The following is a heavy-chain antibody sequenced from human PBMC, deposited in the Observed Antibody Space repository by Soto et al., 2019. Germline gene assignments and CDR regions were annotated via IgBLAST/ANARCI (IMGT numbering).Heavy chain of an antibody. CDR3: ARGGHCANGVCSALDY. V-gene: IGHV4-59*08. J-gene: IGHJ4*02. Sequence: QVQLRESGPGLVKPSETLSLTCTVSGGSISTYYWSWIRQPPGKGLEWIGYIYYGGSADYNTSPKSRVTISVDTSKKQFSLKLSSVAAADTAVYYCARGGHCANGVCSALDYWGQGTLVTVSS. D-gene: IGHD2-8*01. CDR2: IYYGGSA. CDR1: GGSISTYY.